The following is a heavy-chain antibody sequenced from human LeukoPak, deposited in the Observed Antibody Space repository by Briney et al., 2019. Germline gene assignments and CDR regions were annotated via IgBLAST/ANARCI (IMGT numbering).Heavy chain of an antibody. J-gene: IGHJ4*02. Sequence: PGGSLRLSCAASGFIFSSYVMSWVRQAPGKGLEWVSSVSGNGGSTHYADSVKGRFTISRDNSKNTLFLQVNSLRVEDTAVYYCAKVEMSSVQAPFDYWGQGTLVTVSS. D-gene: IGHD5-24*01. CDR2: VSGNGGST. V-gene: IGHV3-23*01. CDR3: AKVEMSSVQAPFDY. CDR1: GFIFSSYV.